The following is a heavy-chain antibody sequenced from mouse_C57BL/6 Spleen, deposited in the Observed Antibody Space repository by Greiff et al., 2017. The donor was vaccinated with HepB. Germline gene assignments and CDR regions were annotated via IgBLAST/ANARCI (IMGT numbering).Heavy chain of an antibody. J-gene: IGHJ3*01. D-gene: IGHD1-1*01. CDR1: GYTFTDYY. CDR3: ARKYYGSSYWFAY. V-gene: IGHV1-76*01. Sequence: VQLQQSGAELVRPGASVKLSCKASGYTFTDYYINWVKPRPGQGLEWIARIYPGSGNTYYNEKFKGKATLTAEKSSSTAYMQLSSLTSEDSAVYFCARKYYGSSYWFAYWGQGTLVTVSA. CDR2: IYPGSGNT.